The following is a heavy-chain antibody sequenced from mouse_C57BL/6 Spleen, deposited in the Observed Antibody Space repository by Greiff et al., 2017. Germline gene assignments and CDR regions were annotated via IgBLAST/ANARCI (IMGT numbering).Heavy chain of an antibody. Sequence: DVQLVESGGDLVKPGGSLKLSCAASGFTFSSYGMSWVRQTPDKRLEWVATISSGGSYTYYPDSVKGRFTISRDNAKNTLYQQMSSLKAEDAAMYYCASYGNWAWFAYWGQGTLVTVSA. D-gene: IGHD2-1*01. CDR3: ASYGNWAWFAY. CDR2: ISSGGSYT. V-gene: IGHV5-6*01. CDR1: GFTFSSYG. J-gene: IGHJ3*01.